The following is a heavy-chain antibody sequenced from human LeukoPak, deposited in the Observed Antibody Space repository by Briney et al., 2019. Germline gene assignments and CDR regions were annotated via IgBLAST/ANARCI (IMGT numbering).Heavy chain of an antibody. V-gene: IGHV4-4*07. J-gene: IGHJ4*02. CDR1: GGSISSYY. CDR2: ISTNGVT. D-gene: IGHD2-2*01. Sequence: PSETLSLTCIVSGGSISSYYWSYIRQPVGKGPEWIGRISTNGVTNYNPSLKSRVTMSLDTSKNQFSLKLSSVTAADTAVYYCARHRDIVVVPAASPIGYWGQGTLVTVSS. CDR3: ARHRDIVVVPAASPIGY.